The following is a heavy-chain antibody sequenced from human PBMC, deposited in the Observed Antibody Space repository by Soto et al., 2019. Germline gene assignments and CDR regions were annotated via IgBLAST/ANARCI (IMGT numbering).Heavy chain of an antibody. CDR3: ARGGRITMVRGVIPKFDP. D-gene: IGHD3-10*01. CDR1: GGSMSRGGQS. CDR2: IYYTGST. J-gene: IGHJ5*02. Sequence: SETLSLTCVVSGGSMSRGGQSWSWIRQPPGKGLEWLGFIYYTGSTYYNPSLKSRVTLSVDRSKNQFSLNLTSVTAADTAVYYCARGGRITMVRGVIPKFDPWGQGTLVTVSS. V-gene: IGHV4-30-2*01.